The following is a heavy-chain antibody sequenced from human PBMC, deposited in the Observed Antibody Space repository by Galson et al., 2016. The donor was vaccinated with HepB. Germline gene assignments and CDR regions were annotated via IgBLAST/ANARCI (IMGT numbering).Heavy chain of an antibody. CDR2: ISWNRGRI. V-gene: IGHV3-9*01. CDR1: GFTFDDYA. Sequence: SLRLSCAASGFTFDDYAMHWVRQAPGKGLEWVSGISWNRGRIAYADSVKGRFTISRDNAKNSLYLQMNSLRAEDTALYYCARVGWGGDTTGNNFFDNWGQGTLVTVSS. CDR3: ARVGWGGDTTGNNFFDN. J-gene: IGHJ4*02. D-gene: IGHD2-21*01.